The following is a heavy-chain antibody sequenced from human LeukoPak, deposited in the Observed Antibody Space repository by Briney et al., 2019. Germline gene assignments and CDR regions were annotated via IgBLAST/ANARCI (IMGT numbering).Heavy chain of an antibody. Sequence: GGSLRLSCAASGFTFRSNAMHWVRQAPGKGLEWVTFIRYDGNEKYYADSVKGRFTVSRDNSKNTLYLQMNSLRVEDTAVYYCAQERDRRGYFVYWGPETLVTVSS. D-gene: IGHD2-15*01. V-gene: IGHV3-30*02. CDR2: IRYDGNEK. CDR1: GFTFRSNA. J-gene: IGHJ4*02. CDR3: AQERDRRGYFVY.